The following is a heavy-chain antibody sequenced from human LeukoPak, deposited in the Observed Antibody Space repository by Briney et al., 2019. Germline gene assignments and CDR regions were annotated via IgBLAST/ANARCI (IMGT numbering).Heavy chain of an antibody. CDR3: TTDRILTGYYPY. V-gene: IGHV3-15*07. Sequence: PGGSLRLSCAASGFTFSSYWMNWVRQAPGKGLEWVGRIKSKTDGGTTDYAAPVKGRFTISRDDSKNTLYLQMNSLKTEDTAVYYCTTDRILTGYYPYWGQGTLVTASS. J-gene: IGHJ4*02. CDR2: IKSKTDGGTT. CDR1: GFTFSSYW. D-gene: IGHD3-9*01.